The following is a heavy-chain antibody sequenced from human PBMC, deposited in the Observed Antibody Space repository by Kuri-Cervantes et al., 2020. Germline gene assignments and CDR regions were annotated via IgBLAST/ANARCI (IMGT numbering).Heavy chain of an antibody. CDR1: GFTFSSYS. Sequence: GGSLRLSCAASGFTFSSYSMNWVRQAPGKGLEWVSYISSSSSTIYYADSVKGRFTISRDNAKNSLYLQMNSLRDEDTAVYYCARPRHSASWYEFDYWGQGTLVTVSS. D-gene: IGHD6-13*01. CDR2: ISSSSSTI. J-gene: IGHJ4*02. V-gene: IGHV3-48*02. CDR3: ARPRHSASWYEFDY.